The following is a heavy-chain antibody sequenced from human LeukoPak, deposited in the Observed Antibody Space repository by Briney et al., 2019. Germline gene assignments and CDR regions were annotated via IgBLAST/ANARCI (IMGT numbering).Heavy chain of an antibody. CDR1: GFPFNTQD. CDR2: IHADGVGT. Sequence: GGSLRLSCAASGFPFNTQDMRWVRQAPGKGLEWVSSIHADGVGTFYADSVRGRFTISRDNSKNTLDLQMNSLRVEDTAVYYCGRGRVSEWGQGTLVTVSS. D-gene: IGHD3-16*01. CDR3: GRGRVSE. V-gene: IGHV3-23*01. J-gene: IGHJ4*02.